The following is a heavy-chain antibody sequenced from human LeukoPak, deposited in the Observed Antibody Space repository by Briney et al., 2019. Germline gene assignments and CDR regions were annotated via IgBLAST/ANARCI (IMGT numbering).Heavy chain of an antibody. Sequence: ASVKVSCKASGYTFTGNYMHWERHAPGQGLEWMAWINPNSGGTYYAQNFHDRITMTRDTSISTAYMELSRLRSDDTAIDYCARANALYCSSTSCLFDYWGQGTLVTVSS. CDR2: INPNSGGT. V-gene: IGHV1-2*02. D-gene: IGHD2-2*01. CDR1: GYTFTGNY. J-gene: IGHJ4*02. CDR3: ARANALYCSSTSCLFDY.